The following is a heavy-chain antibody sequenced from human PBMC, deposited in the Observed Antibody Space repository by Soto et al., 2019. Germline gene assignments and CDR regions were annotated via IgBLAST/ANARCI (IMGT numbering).Heavy chain of an antibody. V-gene: IGHV4-59*01. D-gene: IGHD2-21*01. J-gene: IGHJ1*01. CDR2: IYYSGST. Sequence: PSETLSLTCTVSGGSISSYYWSWIRQPPGKGLEWIGYIYYSGSTNYNPSLKSRVTISVDTSKNQFSLKLSSVTAADTALYYCARGREGGGIFRAEYYQHWGQGTLVPVSS. CDR3: ARGREGGGIFRAEYYQH. CDR1: GGSISSYY.